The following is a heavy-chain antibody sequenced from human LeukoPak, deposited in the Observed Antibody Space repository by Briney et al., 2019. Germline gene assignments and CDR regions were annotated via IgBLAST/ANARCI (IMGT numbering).Heavy chain of an antibody. V-gene: IGHV3-7*01. CDR2: IKQDGSEK. J-gene: IGHJ4*02. CDR3: ARQRYSDY. Sequence: GGSLRLSCAASGFTFSSYWMTWVRQAPGKGLEWVANIKQDGSEKEYVDSVKGRFTISRDNAKNSLYLQLNSLRAEDTAVYFCARQRYSDYWGQGTLVTVSS. D-gene: IGHD1-1*01. CDR1: GFTFSSYW.